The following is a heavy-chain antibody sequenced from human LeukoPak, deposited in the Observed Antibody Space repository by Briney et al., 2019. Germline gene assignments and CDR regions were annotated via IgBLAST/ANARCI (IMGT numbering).Heavy chain of an antibody. CDR2: IYYSGST. J-gene: IGHJ6*02. CDR1: GGSISSYY. V-gene: IGHV4-59*01. Sequence: PSETLSLTCTVSGGSISSYYWSWIRQPPGKGLEWIGYIYYSGSTNYNPSLKSRVTISVDTSKNQFSLKLGSVTAADTAVYYCAREPPWSGYLPYYYYGMDVWGQGTTVTVSS. D-gene: IGHD3-3*01. CDR3: AREPPWSGYLPYYYYGMDV.